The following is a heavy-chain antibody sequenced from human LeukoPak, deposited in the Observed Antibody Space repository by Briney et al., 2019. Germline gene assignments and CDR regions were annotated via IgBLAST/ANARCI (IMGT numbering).Heavy chain of an antibody. V-gene: IGHV4-59*01. CDR2: VSYSGST. J-gene: IGHJ4*02. Sequence: SETLSLTCTVSGVSISDYYWNWLRQPPGKGLVWIGNVSYSGSTNYNPSLKSRVTISLDTSKNQFSLKLSSVTAADTAVYYCARGVEGTTIGHYFDYWGQGTLVTVSS. CDR3: ARGVEGTTIGHYFDY. CDR1: GVSISDYY. D-gene: IGHD1-26*01.